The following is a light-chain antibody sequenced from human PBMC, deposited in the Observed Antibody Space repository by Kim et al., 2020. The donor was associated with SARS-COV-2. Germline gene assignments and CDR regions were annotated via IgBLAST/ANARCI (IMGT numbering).Light chain of an antibody. J-gene: IGKJ4*01. V-gene: IGKV3-11*01. CDR2: DAS. Sequence: EIVLTQSPATLSLSPGERATLSCRASRSVSTFLAWYQEKPGQAPRLLIYDASNRATGIPPRFSGSGSGTDFTLTISSLEPDDFAVYYWHHRSDGTLTVGRGTKLEI. CDR1: RSVSTF. CDR3: HHRSDGTLT.